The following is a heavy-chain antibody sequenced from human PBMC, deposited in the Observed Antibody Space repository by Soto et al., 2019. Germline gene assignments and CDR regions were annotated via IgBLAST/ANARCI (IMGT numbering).Heavy chain of an antibody. CDR3: ARGPVYSSSWYDANWFDP. V-gene: IGHV1-69*13. CDR2: IIPIFGTA. Sequence: SVKVSCKASGGTFSSYAISWVRQAPGQGLEWMGGIIPIFGTANYAQKFQGRVTITADESTSTAYMELSSLRSEDTAVYYCARGPVYSSSWYDANWFDPWGQGTLVTVSS. CDR1: GGTFSSYA. J-gene: IGHJ5*02. D-gene: IGHD6-13*01.